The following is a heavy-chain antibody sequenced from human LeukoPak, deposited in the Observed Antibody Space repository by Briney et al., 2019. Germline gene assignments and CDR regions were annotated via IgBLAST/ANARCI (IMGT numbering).Heavy chain of an antibody. CDR2: INHRGTT. CDR3: ARSWAGMYYPFYYFDY. J-gene: IGHJ4*02. CDR1: GGSISSYY. Sequence: SETLSLICTVSGGSISSYYWSWIRQPPGKGLEWIAEINHRGTTHYNPSLKSRVNISADTSKNQFSLHLDSVTAADTAVYYCARSWAGMYYPFYYFDYWGQGTLVSVSS. D-gene: IGHD1-26*01. V-gene: IGHV4-34*01.